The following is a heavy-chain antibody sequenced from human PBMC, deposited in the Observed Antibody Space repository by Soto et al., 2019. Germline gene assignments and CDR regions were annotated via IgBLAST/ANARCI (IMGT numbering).Heavy chain of an antibody. CDR1: GFSLSTSGVG. Sequence: QITLKESGPTLVKPTHTLTLTCTFSGFSLSTSGVGVGWIRQSPGKALKWLAVIYWDDDKRYSLSLKSKLSITKDTHKNQVVLTMTNMDPVDTTTYYCAHKGPEDWPLDYWGQGTLVTGSS. D-gene: IGHD3-9*01. V-gene: IGHV2-5*02. CDR2: IYWDDDK. J-gene: IGHJ4*02. CDR3: AHKGPEDWPLDY.